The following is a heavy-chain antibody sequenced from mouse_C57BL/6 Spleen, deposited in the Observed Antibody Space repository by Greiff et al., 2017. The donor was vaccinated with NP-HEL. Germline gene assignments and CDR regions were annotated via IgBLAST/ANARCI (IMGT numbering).Heavy chain of an antibody. CDR3: AGYGSSYYWYCDV. CDR2: IHPNSGST. J-gene: IGHJ1*03. Sequence: QVQLQQPGAELVKPGASVKLSCKASGYTFTSYWMHWVKQRPGQGLEWIGMIHPNSGSTNYNEKFKSKATLTVDKSSSTAYMQLSSLTSEDSAVYYCAGYGSSYYWYCDVWGTGTTVTVSS. V-gene: IGHV1-64*01. CDR1: GYTFTSYW. D-gene: IGHD1-1*01.